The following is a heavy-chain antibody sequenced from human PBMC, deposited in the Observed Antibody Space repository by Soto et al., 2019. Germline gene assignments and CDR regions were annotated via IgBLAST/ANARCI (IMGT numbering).Heavy chain of an antibody. D-gene: IGHD5-12*01. CDR2: MNPNTGYT. Sequence: ASXKVSWKASGYTVAAYDIHWVRQATGQWPEWMGWMNPNTGYTANAQKFQGRVTMTRNISISTVYMELSGLRSDDTAVYYCARDKDRLQLGGNYYYILDVWGQGTTVTVSS. J-gene: IGHJ6*02. V-gene: IGHV1-8*01. CDR1: GYTVAAYD. CDR3: ARDKDRLQLGGNYYYILDV.